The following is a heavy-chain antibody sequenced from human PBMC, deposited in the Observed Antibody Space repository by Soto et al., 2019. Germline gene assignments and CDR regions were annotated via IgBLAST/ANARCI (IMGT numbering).Heavy chain of an antibody. J-gene: IGHJ6*02. CDR2: INSDGSST. CDR1: GFTFSSYW. Sequence: AGGSLRLSCAASGFTFSSYWMHWVRQAPGKGLVWVSRINSDGSSTSYADSVKGRFTISRDNAKNTLYLQMNSLRAEDTAVYYCARVRALPATGYYYYYYGMDVWGQGTTVTVSS. CDR3: ARVRALPATGYYYYYYGMDV. D-gene: IGHD3-9*01. V-gene: IGHV3-74*01.